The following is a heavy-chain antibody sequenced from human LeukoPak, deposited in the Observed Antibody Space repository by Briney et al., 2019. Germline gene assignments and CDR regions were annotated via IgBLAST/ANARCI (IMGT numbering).Heavy chain of an antibody. CDR1: GGSFNGYY. J-gene: IGHJ4*02. D-gene: IGHD3-16*02. V-gene: IGHV4-34*01. CDR2: INHSGST. Sequence: SETLSLTCAVYGGSFNGYYWSWIRQPPGKGLEWIGEINHSGSTNYSPSLKSRVTLSVDTSKNQFSLRLSSVTAADTAVYYCVRRTFGGVIAYWGQGTLVTVSS. CDR3: VRRTFGGVIAY.